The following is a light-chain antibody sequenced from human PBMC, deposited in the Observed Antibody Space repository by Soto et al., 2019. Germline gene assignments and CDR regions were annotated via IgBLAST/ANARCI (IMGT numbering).Light chain of an antibody. CDR3: SSYTSLRTVV. J-gene: IGLJ1*01. V-gene: IGLV2-14*01. Sequence: QSALTQPASVSGSPGQSITISCTGTSSDVGTYNYVSWYQLHPGEAPKLIIYEVTNRPSGVSDRFSGSKSGNTASLTISGLQSEDETDYYCSSYTSLRTVVFGTGTKV. CDR2: EVT. CDR1: SSDVGTYNY.